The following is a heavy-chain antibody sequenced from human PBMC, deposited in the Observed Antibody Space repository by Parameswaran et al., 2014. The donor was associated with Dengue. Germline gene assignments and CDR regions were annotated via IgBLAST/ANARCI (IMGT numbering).Heavy chain of an antibody. D-gene: IGHD2-2*01. CDR3: ASGQEHCTSTTCYPYGLDV. J-gene: IGHJ6*02. Sequence: VRQMPGKGLEWMGAIIPVFGTANYAQKFQGRVTLTADKSTSTAYMVLSSLRSQDTAVYYCASGQEHCTSTTCYPYGLDVWGQGTTVTVSS. V-gene: IGHV1-69*06. CDR2: IIPVFGTA.